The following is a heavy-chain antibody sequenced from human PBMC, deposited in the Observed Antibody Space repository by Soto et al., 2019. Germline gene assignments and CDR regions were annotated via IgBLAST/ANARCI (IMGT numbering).Heavy chain of an antibody. V-gene: IGHV1-69*12. CDR3: ARGDGGGECYHTYWDVDL. D-gene: IGHD2-21*01. J-gene: IGHJ2*01. CDR2: IIPIFGTA. CDR1: GGTFSSYA. Sequence: QVQLVQSGAEVKKPGSSVKVSCKASGGTFSSYAISWVRQAPGQGLEWMGGIIPIFGTANYAQKVQGRVTITADESTSTAYMELSSLRAEDTAVYYCARGDGGGECYHTYWDVDLWGRGTLVTVSA.